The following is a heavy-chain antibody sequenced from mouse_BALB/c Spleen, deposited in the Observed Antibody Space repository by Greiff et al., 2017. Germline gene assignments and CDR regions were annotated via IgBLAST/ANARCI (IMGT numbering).Heavy chain of an antibody. CDR1: GFTFSSFG. J-gene: IGHJ2*01. CDR2: ISSGSSTI. V-gene: IGHV5-17*02. CDR3: ARGKGYRYDVGFDY. D-gene: IGHD2-14*01. Sequence: EVHLVESGGGLVQPGGSRKLSCAASGFTFSSFGMHWVRQAPEKGLEWVAYISSGSSTIYYADTVKGRFTISRDNPKNTLFLQMTSLRSEDTAMYYCARGKGYRYDVGFDYWGQGTTLTVSS.